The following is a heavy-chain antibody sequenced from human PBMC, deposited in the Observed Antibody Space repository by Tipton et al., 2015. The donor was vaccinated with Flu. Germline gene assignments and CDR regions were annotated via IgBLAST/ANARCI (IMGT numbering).Heavy chain of an antibody. CDR2: INPNSGGT. J-gene: IGHJ3*02. CDR1: GYTFTGYY. D-gene: IGHD3-10*01. V-gene: IGHV1-2*02. Sequence: QSEAEVKKPGASVKVSCKASGYTFTGYYMHWVRQAPGQGLEWMGWINPNSGGTNYAQQFQGRVTMTRDTSISTAYMELSRLRSDDTAVYYCARSAYYGSLAFDIWGQGTMVTVSS. CDR3: ARSAYYGSLAFDI.